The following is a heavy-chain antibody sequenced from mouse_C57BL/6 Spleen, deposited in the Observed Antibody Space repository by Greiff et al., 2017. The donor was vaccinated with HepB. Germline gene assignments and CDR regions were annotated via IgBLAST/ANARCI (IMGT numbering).Heavy chain of an antibody. D-gene: IGHD1-1*01. V-gene: IGHV1-55*01. CDR2: IYPGSGST. J-gene: IGHJ1*03. CDR3: ARFYCGSRPHWYFDV. CDR1: GYTFTSYW. Sequence: QVQLQQPGAELVKPGASVKMSCKASGYTFTSYWITWVKQRPGQGLEWIGDIYPGSGSTNYNEKFKSKATLTGDTSSSTAYMQLSSLTSEDSAVYYCARFYCGSRPHWYFDVWGTGTTVTVSS.